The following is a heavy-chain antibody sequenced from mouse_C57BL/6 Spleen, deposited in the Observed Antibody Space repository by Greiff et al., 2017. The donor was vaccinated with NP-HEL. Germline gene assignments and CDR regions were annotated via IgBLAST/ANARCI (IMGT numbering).Heavy chain of an antibody. D-gene: IGHD1-1*01. J-gene: IGHJ2*01. CDR3: ARSGTTVVEDY. V-gene: IGHV1-69*01. CDR2: IDPSDSYT. CDR1: GYTFTSYW. Sequence: QVQLQQPGAELVMPGASVKLSCKASGYTFTSYWMHWVKQRPGQGLEWIGEIDPSDSYTNYNQKFKGNSTLTVDKSSSTAYMQLSSLTSEDSAVYYCARSGTTVVEDYWGQGTTLTVSS.